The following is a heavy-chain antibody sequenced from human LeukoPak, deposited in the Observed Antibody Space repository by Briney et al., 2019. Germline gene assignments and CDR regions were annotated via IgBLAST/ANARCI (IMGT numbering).Heavy chain of an antibody. CDR2: MSTYNGKT. V-gene: IGHV1-18*01. Sequence: ASVKVSCKASGYSFTSYGFNWVRQAPGQGLEWMGWMSTYNGKTNYAHSLQGRVTVTADTSTSTAYMELRSLRSEDTAVYYCARGMGYSYGHPQGAFDIWGQGTMVTVSS. D-gene: IGHD5-18*01. CDR3: ARGMGYSYGHPQGAFDI. J-gene: IGHJ3*02. CDR1: GYSFTSYG.